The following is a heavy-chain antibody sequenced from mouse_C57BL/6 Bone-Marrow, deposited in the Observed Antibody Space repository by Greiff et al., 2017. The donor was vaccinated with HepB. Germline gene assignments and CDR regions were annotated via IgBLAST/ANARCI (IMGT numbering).Heavy chain of an antibody. CDR2: IYPGGGYT. J-gene: IGHJ4*01. D-gene: IGHD1-1*01. CDR3: VATTVVARGYAMDY. V-gene: IGHV1-63*01. CDR1: GYTFTNYW. Sequence: VKLQESGAELVRPGTSVKMSCKASGYTFTNYWIGWAKQRPGHGLEWIGDIYPGGGYTNYNEKFKGKATLTADKSSSTAYMQFSSLTSEDSAIYYCVATTVVARGYAMDYWGQGTSVTVSS.